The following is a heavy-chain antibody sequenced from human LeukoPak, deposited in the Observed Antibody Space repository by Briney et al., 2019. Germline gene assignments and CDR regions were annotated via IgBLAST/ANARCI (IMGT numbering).Heavy chain of an antibody. CDR2: ISSSGSTI. CDR3: ARVPGCSSTSCYPGWFDP. V-gene: IGHV3-48*03. J-gene: IGHJ5*02. CDR1: GFTFSSYE. D-gene: IGHD2-2*01. Sequence: GGSLSLSCAASGFTFSSYEMNWVRQAPGKGLEWVSYISSSGSTIYYADSVKGRFTISRDNAKNSLYLQMNSLRAEDTAVYYCARVPGCSSTSCYPGWFDPWGQGTLVTVSS.